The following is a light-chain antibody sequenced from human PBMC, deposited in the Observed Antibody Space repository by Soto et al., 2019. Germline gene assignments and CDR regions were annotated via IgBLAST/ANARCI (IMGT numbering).Light chain of an antibody. Sequence: QSALTQPPSASGSPGRSVTISCTGTSSDVGGYDYVPWFQQHPGKAPKLIIYEVTKRPSGVPDRFSASKSGNTASLTVSGLQAEDEADYYCSSFVAGNNYWVFGGGTKVTVL. CDR1: SSDVGGYDY. CDR3: SSFVAGNNYWV. J-gene: IGLJ3*02. V-gene: IGLV2-8*01. CDR2: EVT.